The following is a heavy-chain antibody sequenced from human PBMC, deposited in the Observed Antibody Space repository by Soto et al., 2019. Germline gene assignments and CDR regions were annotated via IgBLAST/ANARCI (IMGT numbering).Heavy chain of an antibody. J-gene: IGHJ6*02. Sequence: QVQLQESGPGLVKPSETLSLNCTVSGGAISNYYWHWIRQPPGKGLEWLGNIHYSGSTAYHPSFKSRVTLSVATAKRQFSLKLSSVTAADTAIYYCAGNYDVLPGRGDLDVWGQGTTVTVSS. CDR1: GGAISNYY. V-gene: IGHV4-59*08. CDR2: IHYSGST. D-gene: IGHD3-9*01. CDR3: AGNYDVLPGRGDLDV.